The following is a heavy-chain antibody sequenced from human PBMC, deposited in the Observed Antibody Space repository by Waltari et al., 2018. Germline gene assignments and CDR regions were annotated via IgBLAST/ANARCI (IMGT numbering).Heavy chain of an antibody. CDR1: GGSFSGYY. CDR3: ARGGFSCSGGSCYSRYYYYYMDV. Sequence: QVQLQQWGAGLLKPSETLSLTCAVYGGSFSGYYWSWIRQPPGKGLEWIGEMNQSGSTNYNPSLKSRVTISVDTSKNQFSLKLSSVTAADTAVYYCARGGFSCSGGSCYSRYYYYYMDVWGKGTTVTVSS. V-gene: IGHV4-34*01. D-gene: IGHD2-15*01. CDR2: MNQSGST. J-gene: IGHJ6*03.